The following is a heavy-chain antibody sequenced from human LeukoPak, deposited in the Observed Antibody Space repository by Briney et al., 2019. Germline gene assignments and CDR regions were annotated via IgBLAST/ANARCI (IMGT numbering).Heavy chain of an antibody. V-gene: IGHV4-59*01. CDR1: GGSISSYY. Sequence: PSETLPPTCTVSGGSISSYYWSWIRQPPGKGLEWIGYIYYSGSTNYNPSLKSRVTISVDASKNQFSLKLSSVTAADTAVYYCARGLLSLVGSGSYLDYWGQGTLVTVSS. CDR3: ARGLLSLVGSGSYLDY. CDR2: IYYSGST. D-gene: IGHD3-10*01. J-gene: IGHJ4*02.